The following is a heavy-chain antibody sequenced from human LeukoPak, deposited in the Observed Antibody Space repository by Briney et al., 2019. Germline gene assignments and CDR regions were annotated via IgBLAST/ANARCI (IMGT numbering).Heavy chain of an antibody. Sequence: PGGSLRLSCAASGFTFSSYAMHWVRQAPGKGLEWVANIKRDGSEKYYVDSVKGRFTISRDNAKNSLYLQMNSLRAEDTAVYYCAREGYWGQGTLVTVSS. V-gene: IGHV3-7*03. CDR1: GFTFSSYA. CDR3: AREGY. CDR2: IKRDGSEK. J-gene: IGHJ4*02.